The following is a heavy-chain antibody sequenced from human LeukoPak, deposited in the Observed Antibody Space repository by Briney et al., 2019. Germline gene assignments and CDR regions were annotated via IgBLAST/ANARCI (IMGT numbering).Heavy chain of an antibody. D-gene: IGHD3-22*01. J-gene: IGHJ6*02. Sequence: GGSLRLSCAASGFIFSTHNMNWVRQAPGKGLEWISYITTSSTTIYYADSVRGRFTISRDNAKHSLFLQMNSLGAEDTAVYYCARAYYDSSGYYYLDVWGQGTTVTVSS. V-gene: IGHV3-48*01. CDR1: GFIFSTHN. CDR3: ARAYYDSSGYYYLDV. CDR2: ITTSSTTI.